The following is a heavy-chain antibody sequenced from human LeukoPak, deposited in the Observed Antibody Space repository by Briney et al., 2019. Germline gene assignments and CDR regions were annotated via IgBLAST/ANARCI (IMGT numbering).Heavy chain of an antibody. CDR1: GGSIRSTNW. CDR2: ISLSGQT. J-gene: IGHJ4*02. Sequence: SETLSLTCGVSGGSIRSTNWWSWVRQPPGQGLEWICEISLSGQTNYSPSLNGRVTMSLDESRNQLSLNLTSVTAADTAIYYCSRTYCSGGSCHFDYWGQGTLVTVSS. CDR3: SRTYCSGGSCHFDY. V-gene: IGHV4/OR15-8*02. D-gene: IGHD2-15*01.